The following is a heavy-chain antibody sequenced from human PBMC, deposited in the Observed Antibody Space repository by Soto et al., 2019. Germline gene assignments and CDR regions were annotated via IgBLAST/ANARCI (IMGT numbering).Heavy chain of an antibody. CDR3: ARLWGGRGNSFDV. Sequence: PGESLKISCKGSGYNFINYWIGWVRHMPGKGLEWMAIIHPGDSEIRYSPSFQGQVTISADKSISTAFLQWSSLKASDTAMYYCARLWGGRGNSFDVWRQGRPVT. CDR2: IHPGDSEI. D-gene: IGHD3-10*01. CDR1: GYNFINYW. J-gene: IGHJ1*01. V-gene: IGHV5-51*01.